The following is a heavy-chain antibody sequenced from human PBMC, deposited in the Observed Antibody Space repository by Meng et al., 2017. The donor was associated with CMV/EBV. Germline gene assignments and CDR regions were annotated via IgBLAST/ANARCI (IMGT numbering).Heavy chain of an antibody. CDR3: ARVVEMATNAYLDY. V-gene: IGHV4-31*02. J-gene: IGHJ4*02. D-gene: IGHD5-24*01. CDR1: GGSISSGGYY. Sequence: SGGSISSGGYYWSWIRQHPGKGLEWIGYIYYSGSTYCNPSLKSRVTISVDTSKNQFSLKLSSVTAADTAVYYCARVVEMATNAYLDYWGQGTLVTVSS. CDR2: IYYSGST.